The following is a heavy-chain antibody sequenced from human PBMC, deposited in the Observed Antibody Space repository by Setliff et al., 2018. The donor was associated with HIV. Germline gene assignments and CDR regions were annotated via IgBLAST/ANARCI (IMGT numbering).Heavy chain of an antibody. Sequence: SVKVSCKASGDTFSSYALSWVRQAPGQGLEWMGGIIPIFATANYAQKFKGRVTITADESMTTAYMELSSLRSEDTAVYYCARDGGYSGHQWFGDAFDIWGQGTMVTVSS. V-gene: IGHV1-69*13. CDR1: GDTFSSYA. CDR2: IIPIFATA. D-gene: IGHD5-12*01. J-gene: IGHJ3*02. CDR3: ARDGGYSGHQWFGDAFDI.